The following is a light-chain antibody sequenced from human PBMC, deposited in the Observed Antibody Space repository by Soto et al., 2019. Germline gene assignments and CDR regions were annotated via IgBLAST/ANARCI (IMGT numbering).Light chain of an antibody. V-gene: IGKV1-39*01. CDR2: AAS. Sequence: DIQMTQSPSSLSASVGDRVTITCRASQSIAYYLNWYQQKSGRAPKLLIHAASSLQSGVPSRFSGGGSGTDFTLTISSLQPDDFATYYCQQSYSNPWMFGQGTRVEI. J-gene: IGKJ1*01. CDR1: QSIAYY. CDR3: QQSYSNPWM.